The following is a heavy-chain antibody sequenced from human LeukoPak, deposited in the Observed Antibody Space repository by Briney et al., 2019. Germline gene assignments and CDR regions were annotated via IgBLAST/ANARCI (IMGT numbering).Heavy chain of an antibody. J-gene: IGHJ4*02. V-gene: IGHV4-34*01. CDR3: ARGDIVATIGY. Sequence: SETLSLTCAVYGGSFSGYYWSWIRQPPGKGLEWIGEINHSGSTNYNPSLKSRVTISVDTSKNQFSLKLSSVTAAGTAVYYCARGDIVATIGYWGQGTLVTVSS. D-gene: IGHD5-12*01. CDR1: GGSFSGYY. CDR2: INHSGST.